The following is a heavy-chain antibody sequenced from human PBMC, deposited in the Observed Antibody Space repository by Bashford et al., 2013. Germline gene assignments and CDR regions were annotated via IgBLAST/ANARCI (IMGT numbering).Heavy chain of an antibody. J-gene: IGHJ3*02. D-gene: IGHD3-3*01. Sequence: SETLSLTCSVSGDSISRPGFYWSWIRQHPGKGLDWIGFIYHSGSTYYNTSLQSRVTISVDTSKNQFSLKLSSVTAADTAVYYCARASRRGVVIINEDDAFDIWGQGTMVTVSS. CDR3: ARASRRGVVIINEDDAFDI. CDR2: IYHSGST. CDR1: GDSISRPGFY. V-gene: IGHV4-31*03.